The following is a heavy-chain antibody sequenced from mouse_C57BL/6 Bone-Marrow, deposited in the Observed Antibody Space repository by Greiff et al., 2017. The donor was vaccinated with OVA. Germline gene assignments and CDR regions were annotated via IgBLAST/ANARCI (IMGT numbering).Heavy chain of an antibody. Sequence: VQLKESGPELVKPGASVKIPCKASGYTFTDYNMDWVKQSHGKSLEWIGDINPNNGGTIYNQKFKGKATLTVDKSSSTAYMELRSLTSEDTAVYYCASGWDWFAYWGQGTLVTVSA. CDR2: INPNNGGT. CDR1: GYTFTDYN. D-gene: IGHD4-1*01. V-gene: IGHV1-18*01. J-gene: IGHJ3*01. CDR3: ASGWDWFAY.